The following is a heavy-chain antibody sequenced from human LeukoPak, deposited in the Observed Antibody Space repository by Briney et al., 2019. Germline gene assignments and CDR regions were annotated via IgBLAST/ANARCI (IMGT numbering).Heavy chain of an antibody. J-gene: IGHJ2*01. D-gene: IGHD5-18*01. CDR3: ARGLRYGFGPVKAYWYFDL. CDR2: IKQDGSEK. V-gene: IGHV3-7*01. Sequence: QPGGSLRLSRAASGFTFKNAWMTWVRQAPGKGLEWVANIKQDGSEKYYVDSVKGRFTISRDNAKNSLYLQMNSLRAEDTAVYYCARGLRYGFGPVKAYWYFDLWGRGTLVTVSS. CDR1: GFTFKNAW.